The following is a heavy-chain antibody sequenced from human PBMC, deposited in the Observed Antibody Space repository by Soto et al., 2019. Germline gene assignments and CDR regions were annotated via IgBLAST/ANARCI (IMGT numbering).Heavy chain of an antibody. D-gene: IGHD2-2*01. V-gene: IGHV4-61*01. Sequence: SETLSLTCTVSGDSVSSGSSCWSWIRQPPGKGLEWIGYFYNTGSTNYNPSLKIRVTISVDTSRNQFSLRLTSVTAADTAVYYCARQLRGTSRAYYLDYWGQGTLVTVSS. CDR1: GDSVSSGSSC. CDR3: ARQLRGTSRAYYLDY. J-gene: IGHJ4*02. CDR2: FYNTGST.